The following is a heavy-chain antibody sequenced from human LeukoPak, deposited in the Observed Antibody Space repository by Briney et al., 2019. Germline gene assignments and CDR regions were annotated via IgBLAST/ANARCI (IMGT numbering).Heavy chain of an antibody. V-gene: IGHV4-4*02. CDR1: GGSISSSNW. CDR3: ARVPFFYGSGTYAFDI. D-gene: IGHD3-10*01. J-gene: IGHJ3*02. Sequence: SGTLSLTCAVSGGSISSSNWWSWVRQPPGKGLEWIGYIYYSGSTYYNPSLKSRVTISVDTSKNQFSLKLSSVTAADTAVYYCARVPFFYGSGTYAFDIWGQGTMVTVSS. CDR2: IYYSGST.